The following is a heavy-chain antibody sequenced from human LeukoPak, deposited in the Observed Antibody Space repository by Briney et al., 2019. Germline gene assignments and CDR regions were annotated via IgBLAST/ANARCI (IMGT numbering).Heavy chain of an antibody. CDR3: ARDYFDSSDYPQTYYYYYMDV. Sequence: GGSLRLSCAASGFTFSRYSMNWVRQAPGKGLEWVASISSTSTFIYSADSVKGRFTISRDTAKNPLFLQMHSLRAEDTAIYYCARDYFDSSDYPQTYYYYYMDVWGKGTTVTVSS. CDR1: GFTFSRYS. CDR2: ISSTSTFI. J-gene: IGHJ6*03. D-gene: IGHD3-22*01. V-gene: IGHV3-21*01.